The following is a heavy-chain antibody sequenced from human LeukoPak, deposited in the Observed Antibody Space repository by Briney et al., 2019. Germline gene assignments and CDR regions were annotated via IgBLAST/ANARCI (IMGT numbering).Heavy chain of an antibody. CDR3: AKVRDLMGGSYIDY. D-gene: IGHD1-26*01. CDR2: ISGSGGST. Sequence: GGSLRLSRAASGFTFSSYAMSWVRQAPGKGLEWVSAISGSGGSTYYADSVKGRFTISRDNSKNTLYLQMNSLRAEDTAVYYCAKVRDLMGGSYIDYWGQGTLVTVSS. CDR1: GFTFSSYA. V-gene: IGHV3-23*01. J-gene: IGHJ4*02.